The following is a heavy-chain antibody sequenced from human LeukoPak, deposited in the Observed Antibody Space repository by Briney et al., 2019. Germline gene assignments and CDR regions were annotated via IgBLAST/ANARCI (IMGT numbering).Heavy chain of an antibody. CDR2: IYSGGST. CDR3: ARAFIAAAGTSASGSWFDP. CDR1: GFTVSSNY. J-gene: IGHJ5*02. V-gene: IGHV3-53*01. D-gene: IGHD6-13*01. Sequence: GGSLRLSCAASGFTVSSNYMSWVRQAPGKGLEWVSVIYSGGSTYYADSVKGRFTISRDNSKNTLYLQMNSLRAEDTAVYYCARAFIAAAGTSASGSWFDPWGQGTLVTVSS.